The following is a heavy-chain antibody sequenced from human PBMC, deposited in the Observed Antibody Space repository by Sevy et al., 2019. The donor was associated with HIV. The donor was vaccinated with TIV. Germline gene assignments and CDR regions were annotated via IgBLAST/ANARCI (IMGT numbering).Heavy chain of an antibody. D-gene: IGHD2-2*03. CDR2: IRYDGSNK. CDR1: GFTFSSYG. J-gene: IGHJ4*02. CDR3: AKIMSGYCSSTSCYFPLDY. V-gene: IGHV3-30*02. Sequence: GGSLRLSCAASGFTFSSYGMHWVRQAPGKGLEWVAFIRYDGSNKYYADSVKGRFTISRDNSKNTLYLQMNSLRAEDTAVYYCAKIMSGYCSSTSCYFPLDYWGQGTLITVSS.